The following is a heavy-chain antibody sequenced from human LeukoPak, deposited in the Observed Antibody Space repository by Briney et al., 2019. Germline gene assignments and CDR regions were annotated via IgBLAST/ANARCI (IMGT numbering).Heavy chain of an antibody. CDR1: GFTFSSYS. V-gene: IGHV3-21*01. CDR3: ARDKRAVAGNLLIDY. CDR2: ISSSSSYI. Sequence: GGSLRLSCAASGFTFSSYSMNWVRQAPGEGLEWVSSISSSSSYIYYADSVKGRFTISRDNAKNSLYLQMNSLRAEDTAVYYCARDKRAVAGNLLIDYWGQGTLVTVSS. J-gene: IGHJ4*02. D-gene: IGHD6-19*01.